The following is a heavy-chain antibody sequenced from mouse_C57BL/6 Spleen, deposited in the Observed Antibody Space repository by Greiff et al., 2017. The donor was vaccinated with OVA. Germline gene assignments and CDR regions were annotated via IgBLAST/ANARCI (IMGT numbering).Heavy chain of an antibody. CDR2: IDPSDSYT. CDR1: GYTFTSYW. J-gene: IGHJ4*01. V-gene: IGHV1-59*01. CDR3: ARRDGNYGDYAMDY. Sequence: VQLQQSGAELVRPGTSVKLSCKASGYTFTSYWMHWVKQRPGQGLEWIGVIDPSDSYTNYNQKFKGKATLTVDTSSSTAYMQLSSLTSEDSAVYYCARRDGNYGDYAMDYWGQGTSVTVSS. D-gene: IGHD2-1*01.